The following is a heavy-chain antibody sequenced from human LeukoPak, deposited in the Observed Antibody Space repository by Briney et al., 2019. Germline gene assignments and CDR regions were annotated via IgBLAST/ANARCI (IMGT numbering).Heavy chain of an antibody. Sequence: SQTLSLTCTVSGGSISSGGYYWSWIRQHPGKGLEWIGYIYYSGSTYYNPSLKSRVTISVDTSKNQFSLKLSSVTAADTAVYYCARGGSDFWSGYYGSVDYWGQGTLVTASS. V-gene: IGHV4-31*03. J-gene: IGHJ4*02. CDR2: IYYSGST. CDR3: ARGGSDFWSGYYGSVDY. D-gene: IGHD3-3*01. CDR1: GGSISSGGYY.